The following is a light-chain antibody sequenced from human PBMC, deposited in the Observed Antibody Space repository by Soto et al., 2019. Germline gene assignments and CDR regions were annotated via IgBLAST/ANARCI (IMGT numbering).Light chain of an antibody. CDR1: SSDVGGYNY. J-gene: IGLJ3*02. CDR3: CSYAGTYSRV. CDR2: DVS. V-gene: IGLV2-11*01. Sequence: QLVLTQPRSVSGSPGQSVTISCTGTSSDVGGYNYVSWYQHDPGKAPKLMIFDVSKRPSGVPNRFSGSKSGNTASLTLSGLQAEDEADYYCCSYAGTYSRVFGGGTKLTVL.